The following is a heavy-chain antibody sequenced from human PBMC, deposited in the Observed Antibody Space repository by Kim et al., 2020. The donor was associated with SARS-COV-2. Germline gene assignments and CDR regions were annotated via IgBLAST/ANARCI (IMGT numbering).Heavy chain of an antibody. Sequence: GESLKISCKGSGYSFSGQWITWVRQLPGKGLDGMGRMELRDSYTTYSPSFKGHVTISADKSITTAYLQWSSLKASDTAIYYCVGRPDYDYWGQGTLVTVS. D-gene: IGHD3-16*01. V-gene: IGHV5-10-1*01. CDR2: MELRDSYT. CDR3: VGRPDYDY. CDR1: GYSFSGQW. J-gene: IGHJ4*02.